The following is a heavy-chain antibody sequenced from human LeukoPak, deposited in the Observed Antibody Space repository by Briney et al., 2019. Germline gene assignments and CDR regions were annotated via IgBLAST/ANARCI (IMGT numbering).Heavy chain of an antibody. V-gene: IGHV1-2*02. CDR2: INPNSGGT. Sequence: ASVKVSCKASGYTFTGYYMHWVRQAPGQGLEWMGWINPNSGGTNYAQTFQGRVTMTRDPSISTSYMELSRLTSDDTAVYYCARGIGPGSYGRFDPWGQGTLVTVSS. J-gene: IGHJ5*02. D-gene: IGHD3-10*01. CDR1: GYTFTGYY. CDR3: ARGIGPGSYGRFDP.